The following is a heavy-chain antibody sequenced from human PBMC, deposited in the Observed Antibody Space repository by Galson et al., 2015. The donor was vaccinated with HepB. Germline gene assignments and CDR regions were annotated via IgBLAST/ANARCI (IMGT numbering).Heavy chain of an antibody. CDR1: GYTFTSYY. CDR3: ARDSYYDSSGPPRMYFDL. CDR2: INPSGGST. Sequence: SCKASGYTFTSYYMHWVRQAPGQGLEWMGIINPSGGSTSYAQKLQGRVTMTRDTSTSTVYMELSSLRSEDTAVYYCARDSYYDSSGPPRMYFDLWGRGTLVTVSS. D-gene: IGHD3-22*01. V-gene: IGHV1-46*04. J-gene: IGHJ2*01.